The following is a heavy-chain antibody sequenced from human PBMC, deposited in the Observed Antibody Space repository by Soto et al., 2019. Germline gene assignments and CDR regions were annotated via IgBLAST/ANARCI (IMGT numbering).Heavy chain of an antibody. D-gene: IGHD3-9*01. Sequence: GGSLRLSCVASGFTFSSYSMVWVRQAPGKGLEWISYIFATSTTIYYADSVKGRFTVSRDNAQNSLFLLMNSLRAEDTAVYYCARDKDWAFDYWGQGTTVTVSS. CDR3: ARDKDWAFDY. CDR2: IFATSTTI. V-gene: IGHV3-48*04. CDR1: GFTFSSYS. J-gene: IGHJ4*03.